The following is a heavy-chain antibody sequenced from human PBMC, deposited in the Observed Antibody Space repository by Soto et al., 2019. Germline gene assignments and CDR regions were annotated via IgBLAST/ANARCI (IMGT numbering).Heavy chain of an antibody. V-gene: IGHV3-11*01. Sequence: QVQLVESGGGLVKPGGSLRLSCAGSGFAFSDPYMSWIRQAPGKGLEWISYISSSGSTIYYADSVKGRFTISRDNAKKSLYLQMDSLTADDTAVYYCARGGASVTTPFDYWGQGTQVTVSS. D-gene: IGHD4-17*01. J-gene: IGHJ4*02. CDR1: GFAFSDPY. CDR2: ISSSGSTI. CDR3: ARGGASVTTPFDY.